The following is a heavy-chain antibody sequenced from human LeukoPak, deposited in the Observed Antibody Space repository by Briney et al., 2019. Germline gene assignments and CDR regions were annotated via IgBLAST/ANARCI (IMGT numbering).Heavy chain of an antibody. CDR2: ISAYNGNR. CDR3: ARGDSGNAHYYYMDV. D-gene: IGHD1-26*01. J-gene: IGHJ6*03. V-gene: IGHV1-18*01. Sequence: ASVKVSCKASGYTFTSYGISWVRQAPGQGLEWMGWISAYNGNRNYAQKLQGRVTMTTDTSTSTAYMELRSLRSDDTAVYYCARGDSGNAHYYYMDVWGKGTTVTVSS. CDR1: GYTFTSYG.